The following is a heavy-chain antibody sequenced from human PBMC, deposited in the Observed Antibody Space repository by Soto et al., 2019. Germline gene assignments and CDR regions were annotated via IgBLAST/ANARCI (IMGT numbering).Heavy chain of an antibody. V-gene: IGHV1-18*01. CDR3: ARDRNSGWYGDYYYYGMDV. Sequence: QVQLVQSGAEVKKPGASVKVSCKASGYTFTSYVISWVRQSPGQGLAWMGWISAYNGNTNYAQKLHGRVTMTTDTYTSPAYMELRSLRSDDTAVYYCARDRNSGWYGDYYYYGMDVLGQGTTVTVSS. CDR1: GYTFTSYV. CDR2: ISAYNGNT. D-gene: IGHD6-19*01. J-gene: IGHJ6*02.